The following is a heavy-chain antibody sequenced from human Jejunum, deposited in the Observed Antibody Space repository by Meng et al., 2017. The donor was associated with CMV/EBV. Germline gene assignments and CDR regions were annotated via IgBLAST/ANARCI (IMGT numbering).Heavy chain of an antibody. CDR3: ATYHRGPDYFLDH. CDR2: ISKGGSDT. V-gene: IGHV3-23*03. CDR1: GCIFRTYA. D-gene: IGHD4/OR15-4a*01. Sequence: YGCIFRTYAMSWVRQATGKGLEWVSVISKGGSDTYYAESMKGRFTMSRDDSTNMVYLQMSSLRADDTARYFCATYHRGPDYFLDHWGQGTLVTVSS. J-gene: IGHJ4*02.